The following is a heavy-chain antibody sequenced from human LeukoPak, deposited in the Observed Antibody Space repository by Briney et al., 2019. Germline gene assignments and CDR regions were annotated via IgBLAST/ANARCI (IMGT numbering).Heavy chain of an antibody. CDR3: ARGGYYDFWSGYYRPRFLGFDI. CDR2: INHSGST. CDR1: GGSFSGYY. V-gene: IGHV4-34*01. D-gene: IGHD3-3*01. J-gene: IGHJ3*02. Sequence: SETLSFTCAVYGGSFSGYYWSWIRQPPGKGLEWIGEINHSGSTNYNPSLKSRVTISVDTSKNQFSLKLSSVTAADTAVYYCARGGYYDFWSGYYRPRFLGFDIWGQGTMVTVSS.